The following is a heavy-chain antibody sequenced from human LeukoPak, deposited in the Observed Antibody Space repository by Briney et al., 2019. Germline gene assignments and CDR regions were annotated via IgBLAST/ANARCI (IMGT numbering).Heavy chain of an antibody. D-gene: IGHD6-19*01. J-gene: IGHJ4*02. CDR3: AIGPGYGSGWYLY. Sequence: PSETLSLTCAVSGYSFSSGYYWGWIRQPPGKGLEWIGSIYHSGSTYYNPSLKSRVTISVDTSKNQFYLKLSSLTAADTAVYHCAIGPGYGSGWYLYWGQGTLVTVSS. CDR1: GYSFSSGYY. V-gene: IGHV4-38-2*01. CDR2: IYHSGST.